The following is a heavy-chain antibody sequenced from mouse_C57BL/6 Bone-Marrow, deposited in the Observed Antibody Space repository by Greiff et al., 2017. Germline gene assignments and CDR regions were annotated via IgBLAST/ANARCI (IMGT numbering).Heavy chain of an antibody. J-gene: IGHJ4*01. CDR3: ARDDYVAMDY. CDR1: GYTFTDYY. V-gene: IGHV1-76*01. CDR2: IYPGSGNT. Sequence: VQLQQSGAELVRPGASVKLSCKASGYTFTDYYINWVKQRPGQGLEWIARIYPGSGNTYYNEKFKGKATLTAEKSSSTAYMQLSSLTSEDSAVYFCARDDYVAMDYWGQGTSVTVSS.